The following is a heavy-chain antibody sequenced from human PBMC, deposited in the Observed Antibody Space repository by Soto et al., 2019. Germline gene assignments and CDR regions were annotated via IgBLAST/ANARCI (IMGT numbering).Heavy chain of an antibody. CDR1: GGSVSSGSYY. D-gene: IGHD2-2*01. V-gene: IGHV4-61*03. CDR2: IYYTGGT. Sequence: QVQLQESGPGLVKPSETLSLTCSVSGGSVSSGSYYWSWIRQSPEKGLEWIGYIYYTGGTKYNPPLTSLVTISADTSRNHFSRKLTSVTAADTAVYYCARLEVGLDYWGQGVLVTVSS. J-gene: IGHJ4*02. CDR3: ARLEVGLDY.